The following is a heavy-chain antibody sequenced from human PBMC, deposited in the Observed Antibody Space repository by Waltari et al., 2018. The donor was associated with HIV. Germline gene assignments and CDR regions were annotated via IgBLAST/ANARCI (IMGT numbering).Heavy chain of an antibody. J-gene: IGHJ3*02. CDR2: IYTSGST. CDR3: ARRGIQLWFYAFDI. D-gene: IGHD5-18*01. V-gene: IGHV4-61*02. CDR1: GGSISSGSYY. Sequence: QVQLQESGPGLVKPSQTLSLTCTVSGGSISSGSYYWSWIRQPAGKGLEWIGRIYTSGSTNYHPSPKSRGTISVDTSKNQFSLKLGSVTAADTAVYYCARRGIQLWFYAFDIWGQGTMVTVSS.